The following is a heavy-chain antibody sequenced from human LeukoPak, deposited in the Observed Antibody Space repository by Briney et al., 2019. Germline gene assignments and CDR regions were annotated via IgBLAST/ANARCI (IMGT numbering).Heavy chain of an antibody. J-gene: IGHJ4*02. CDR2: INPNSGGT. CDR1: GYTFTASY. Sequence: GASVKVSCKASGYTFTASYIHWVRQAPGQGLEWMGWINPNSGGTNYAQKFQGRVIMTRDTSISTAYLDLSRLRSDDTAVYYCAKEADGYNYWGQGTLVTVSS. V-gene: IGHV1-2*02. D-gene: IGHD5-24*01. CDR3: AKEADGYNY.